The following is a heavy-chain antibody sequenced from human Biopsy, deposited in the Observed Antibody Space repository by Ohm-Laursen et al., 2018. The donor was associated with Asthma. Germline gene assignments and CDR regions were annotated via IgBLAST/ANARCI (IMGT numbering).Heavy chain of an antibody. CDR2: VYWTGST. V-gene: IGHV4-59*01. CDR3: ARAVRNEQWLAPFDY. CDR1: GGSISSFY. D-gene: IGHD6-19*01. Sequence: PSQTLSLTWSVYGGSISSFYWSWIRQSPEKGLEWMGYVYWTGSTNYDPSLKSRITMSVDTSKNRMFLELTSVTAADTAIYYCARAVRNEQWLAPFDYWGQGKPVTVSS. J-gene: IGHJ4*02.